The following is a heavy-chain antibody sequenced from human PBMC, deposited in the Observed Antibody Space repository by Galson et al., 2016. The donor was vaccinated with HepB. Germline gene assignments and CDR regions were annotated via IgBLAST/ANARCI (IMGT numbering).Heavy chain of an antibody. J-gene: IGHJ4*02. V-gene: IGHV3-53*01. D-gene: IGHD5-18*01. Sequence: SLRLSCAASGFTVSSNHTSWVRQAPGKGLEWVSVFYGGGTINYADPVKGRFTVSRENSENTLFLQMNSLRADDTAVYYCARLRPEYNYAYDYWGQGTLVTVSS. CDR2: FYGGGTI. CDR3: ARLRPEYNYAYDY. CDR1: GFTVSSNH.